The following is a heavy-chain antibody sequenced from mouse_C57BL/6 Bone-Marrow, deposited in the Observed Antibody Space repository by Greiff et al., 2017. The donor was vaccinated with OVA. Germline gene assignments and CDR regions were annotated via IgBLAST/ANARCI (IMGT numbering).Heavy chain of an antibody. CDR3: ARAKGNYYGSSYGAMDY. D-gene: IGHD1-1*01. CDR2: IYPRSGNT. CDR1: GYTFTSYG. Sequence: VKLMESGAELARPGASVKLSCKASGYTFTSYGISWVKQRTGQGLEWIGEIYPRSGNTYYNEKFKGKATLTADKSSSTAYMELRSLTSEDSAVYFCARAKGNYYGSSYGAMDYWGQGTSVTVSS. V-gene: IGHV1-81*01. J-gene: IGHJ4*01.